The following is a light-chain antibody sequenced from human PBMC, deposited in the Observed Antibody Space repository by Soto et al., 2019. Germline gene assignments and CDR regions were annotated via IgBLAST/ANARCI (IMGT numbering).Light chain of an antibody. J-gene: IGLJ3*02. Sequence: QSALTQPASVSGSPGQSITISCTGTSSDVGGYNYVSWYQQHPGKAPKLIIYEVSNRPSGVSNRFSGSKSGNTASLTVSGLQAEDEADYYCKSRTTRNTLVFGGGTKVTVL. CDR1: SSDVGGYNY. V-gene: IGLV2-14*01. CDR3: KSRTTRNTLV. CDR2: EVS.